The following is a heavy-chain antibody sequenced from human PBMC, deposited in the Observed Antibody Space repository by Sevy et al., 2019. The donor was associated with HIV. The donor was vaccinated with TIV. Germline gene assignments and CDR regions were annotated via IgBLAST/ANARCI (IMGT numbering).Heavy chain of an antibody. D-gene: IGHD3-9*01. V-gene: IGHV4-59*13. Sequence: SETLSLTCTVSGGSISSYYWSWIRQPPGKGLEWIGYIYYSGSTNYNPSLKSRVTISVDTSKNQFSLKLSSVTAADTAVYYGARSHPHLNVDWSPYYFDYWGQGTLVTVSS. J-gene: IGHJ4*02. CDR2: IYYSGST. CDR1: GGSISSYY. CDR3: ARSHPHLNVDWSPYYFDY.